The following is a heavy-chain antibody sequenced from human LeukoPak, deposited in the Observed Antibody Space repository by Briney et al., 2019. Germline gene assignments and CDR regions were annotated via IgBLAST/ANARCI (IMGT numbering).Heavy chain of an antibody. J-gene: IGHJ6*02. CDR2: INPNSGGT. V-gene: IGHV1-2*02. CDR1: GYTFTGYY. CDR3: ARAYDFWSGYIRYYYYYGMDV. Sequence: ASVKVSCKASGYTFTGYYMHWVRQAPGQGLEWMGWINPNSGGTNYAQKFQGRVTMTRDTSISTAYMELSRLRSGDTAVYYCARAYDFWSGYIRYYYYYGMDVWGQGTTVTVSS. D-gene: IGHD3-3*01.